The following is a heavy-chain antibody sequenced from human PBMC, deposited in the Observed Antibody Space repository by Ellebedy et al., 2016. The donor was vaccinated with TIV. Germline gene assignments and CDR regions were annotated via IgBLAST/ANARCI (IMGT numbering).Heavy chain of an antibody. CDR2: IYSAGST. V-gene: IGHV3-53*01. CDR3: ARGFKKGRDAFDI. Sequence: GGSLRLSCAASGFPVSSNYMSWVRQAPGKGLEWVSVIYSAGSTYYAHSVKGRFTISRDNSKTTLYLQMNSLRAEDTAVYYCARGFKKGRDAFDIWGQGTMVTVSS. CDR1: GFPVSSNY. J-gene: IGHJ3*02.